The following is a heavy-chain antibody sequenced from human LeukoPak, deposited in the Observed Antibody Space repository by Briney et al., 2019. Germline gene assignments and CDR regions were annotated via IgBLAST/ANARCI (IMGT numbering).Heavy chain of an antibody. J-gene: IGHJ4*02. CDR1: GGSLRGHH. CDR2: IYYSGST. D-gene: IGHD6-19*01. CDR3: ARGSGWFFY. Sequence: PSETLSLTCTVSGGSLRGHHCNWLRQPPGKGLEWIGYIYYSGSTNYNPSLKSRVTISIDTSKKQCSLKLSSVTAADTAVYYCARGSGWFFYWGQGALVSVSS. V-gene: IGHV4-59*11.